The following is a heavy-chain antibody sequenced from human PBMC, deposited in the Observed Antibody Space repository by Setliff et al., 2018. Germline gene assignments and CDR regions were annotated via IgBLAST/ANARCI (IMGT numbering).Heavy chain of an antibody. CDR2: IWDDGGNK. CDR1: GFTFSSYR. Sequence: PGGSLRLSCAASGFTFSSYRMHWVRQAPGKGLEWVAVIWDDGGNKYHADSVKGRFNISRDNSKNTLYLQMNSLRPEDTAVYYCARTCSGSGCYAGLESWGQGTPVTVSS. J-gene: IGHJ4*02. CDR3: ARTCSGSGCYAGLES. D-gene: IGHD2-15*01. V-gene: IGHV3-33*08.